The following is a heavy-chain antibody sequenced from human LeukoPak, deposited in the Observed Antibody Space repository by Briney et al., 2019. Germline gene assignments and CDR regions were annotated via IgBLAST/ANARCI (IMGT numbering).Heavy chain of an antibody. V-gene: IGHV5-51*01. CDR1: GYSFTSYW. CDR2: IYPGDSDT. J-gene: IGHJ3*02. CDR3: ARRSDSSGYQIPHAFDI. Sequence: GESLKISCKGSGYSFTSYWIGWVRQTPGKGLEWMGIIYPGDSDTRYSPSFQGQVTISADKSISTAYLQWSSLKASDTAMYYCARRSDSSGYQIPHAFDIWGQGTMVTVSS. D-gene: IGHD3-22*01.